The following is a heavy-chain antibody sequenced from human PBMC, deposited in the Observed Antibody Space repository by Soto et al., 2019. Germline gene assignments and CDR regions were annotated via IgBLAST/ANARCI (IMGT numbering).Heavy chain of an antibody. J-gene: IGHJ6*02. V-gene: IGHV1-69*13. Sequence: SVKVSCKASGGTFSSYAISWVRQAPGQGLEWMGGIIPIFGTANYAQKFQGRVTITADESTSTAYMELSSLRSEDTAVYYCARGGGYSGYEGHYYYYGMDVWGQGTTVTVSS. D-gene: IGHD5-12*01. CDR3: ARGGGYSGYEGHYYYYGMDV. CDR1: GGTFSSYA. CDR2: IIPIFGTA.